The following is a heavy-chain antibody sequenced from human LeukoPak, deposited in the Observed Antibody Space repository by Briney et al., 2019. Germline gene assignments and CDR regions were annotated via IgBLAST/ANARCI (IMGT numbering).Heavy chain of an antibody. V-gene: IGHV1-2*02. Sequence: ASVKVSCKASGYTFTGYYMNWVRQAPGQGLEWMGWINPNSGGTNYAQKFQGRVTMTRDTSISTAYMELSRLRSDDTAVYYCARGRRGATGSTGDYWGQGTLVTVSS. CDR2: INPNSGGT. CDR1: GYTFTGYY. J-gene: IGHJ4*02. CDR3: ARGRRGATGSTGDY. D-gene: IGHD4-17*01.